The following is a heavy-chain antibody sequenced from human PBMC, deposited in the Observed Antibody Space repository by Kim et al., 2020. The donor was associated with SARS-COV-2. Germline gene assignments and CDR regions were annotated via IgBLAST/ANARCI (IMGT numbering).Heavy chain of an antibody. Sequence: GGSLRLSCAASGFTFSSYAMSWVRQAPGKGLEWVSAISGSGGSTYYADSVKGRFTISRDNSKNTLYLQMNSLRAEDTAVYYCSKKVPAARMWGGYGMDVWSQRTTVTVSS. V-gene: IGHV3-23*01. J-gene: IGHJ6*02. CDR1: GFTFSSYA. D-gene: IGHD2-2*01. CDR2: ISGSGGST. CDR3: SKKVPAARMWGGYGMDV.